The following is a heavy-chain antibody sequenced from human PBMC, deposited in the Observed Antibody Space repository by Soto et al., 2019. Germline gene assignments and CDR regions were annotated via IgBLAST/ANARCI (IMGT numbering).Heavy chain of an antibody. CDR1: GYTFTSYG. V-gene: IGHV1-18*04. D-gene: IGHD6-13*01. Sequence: QVQLVQSGAEVKKPGASVKVSCKASGYTFTSYGISGVRQAPGQGLEWMGWISAYNGNTNYAQQLQGRVTMTTDTSTSTAYMEMRSLRSDDTAVYYCAWYVPPAGGFDPWGQGPLVTVSS. CDR3: AWYVPPAGGFDP. CDR2: ISAYNGNT. J-gene: IGHJ5*02.